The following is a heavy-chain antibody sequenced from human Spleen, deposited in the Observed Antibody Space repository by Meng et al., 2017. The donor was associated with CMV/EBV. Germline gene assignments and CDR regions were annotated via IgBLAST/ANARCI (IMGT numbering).Heavy chain of an antibody. D-gene: IGHD5-18*01. CDR1: GGSFSGYY. J-gene: IGHJ4*02. CDR3: AREGSYGDFDY. CDR2: IYTSGST. V-gene: IGHV4-59*10. Sequence: QVHPPPVRDGFVNPSGTLPLTCAVYGGSFSGYYWSWIRQPPGKGLEWIGRIYTSGSTNYNPSLKSRVTMSVDTSKNQFSLKLSSVTAADTAVYYCAREGSYGDFDYWGQGTLVTVSS.